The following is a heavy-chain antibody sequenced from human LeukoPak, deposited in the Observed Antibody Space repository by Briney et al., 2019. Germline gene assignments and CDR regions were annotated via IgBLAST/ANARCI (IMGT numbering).Heavy chain of an antibody. Sequence: GESLKISCKGSGYSFTTYWISWVRQMPGKGLEWMGRIDPSDSYTNYSPSFQGHVTISADRSITTAYLQWSSLKAADTAMYYCARHSEVGDYDRSGYTMDVWGQGTTVTVSS. CDR1: GYSFTTYW. CDR3: ARHSEVGDYDRSGYTMDV. D-gene: IGHD3-22*01. V-gene: IGHV5-10-1*01. J-gene: IGHJ6*02. CDR2: IDPSDSYT.